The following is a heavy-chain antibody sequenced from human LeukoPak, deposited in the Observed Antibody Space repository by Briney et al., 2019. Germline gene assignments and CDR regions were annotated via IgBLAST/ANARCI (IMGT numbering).Heavy chain of an antibody. Sequence: ASVKVSCKASGYTFTGYYMHWVRQAPGQGLEWMGWINPNSGGTNYAQKFQGRVTMTRDTSIGTAYMELSRLRSDDTAVYYCARGPHYGSLIPYNWFDPWGQGTLVTVSS. J-gene: IGHJ5*02. CDR1: GYTFTGYY. CDR3: ARGPHYGSLIPYNWFDP. D-gene: IGHD4-17*01. V-gene: IGHV1-2*02. CDR2: INPNSGGT.